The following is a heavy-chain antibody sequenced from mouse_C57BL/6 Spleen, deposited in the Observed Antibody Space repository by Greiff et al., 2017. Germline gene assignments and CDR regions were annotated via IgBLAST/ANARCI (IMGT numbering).Heavy chain of an antibody. CDR3: AKSPCYDGSSYAMDY. Sequence: QVHVKQPGAELVKPGASVKMSCKASGYTFTSYWITWVKQRPGQGLEWIGDIYPGSGSTNYNEQFKSKATLTVDTSSSTAYMQLSSLTSEDSAVYYCAKSPCYDGSSYAMDYWGQGTSVTVSS. CDR2: IYPGSGST. CDR1: GYTFTSYW. V-gene: IGHV1-55*01. J-gene: IGHJ4*01. D-gene: IGHD1-1*01.